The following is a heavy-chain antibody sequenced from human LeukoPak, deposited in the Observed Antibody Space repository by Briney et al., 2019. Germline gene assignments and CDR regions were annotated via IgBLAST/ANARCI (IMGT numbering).Heavy chain of an antibody. J-gene: IGHJ4*02. D-gene: IGHD5-18*01. CDR3: ARGRKYTSGYRVTELGSGYSDY. CDR2: ISGYNGKT. CDR1: GYTFTSYG. V-gene: IGHV1-18*01. Sequence: ASVKVSCKASGYTFTSYGISWVRQAPGQGLEWMGWISGYNGKTKYAQKLQDRVTMTTDTSTTTAYMELRSLRSDDTAVYYCARGRKYTSGYRVTELGSGYSDYWGQGTLVTVSS.